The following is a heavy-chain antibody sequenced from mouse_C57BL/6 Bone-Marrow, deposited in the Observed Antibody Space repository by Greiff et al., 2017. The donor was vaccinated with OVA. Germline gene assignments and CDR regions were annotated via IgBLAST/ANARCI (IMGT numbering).Heavy chain of an antibody. CDR2: ILPGSGST. Sequence: VKLVESGAELMKPGASVKLSCKATGYTFTGYWIEWVKQRPGHGLEWIGEILPGSGSTNYNEKFKGKATFTADTSSNTAYMQLSSLTSEDTAVYYCARGGYHAAWFAYWGQGTLVTVSA. V-gene: IGHV1-9*01. D-gene: IGHD2-2*01. J-gene: IGHJ3*01. CDR1: GYTFTGYW. CDR3: ARGGYHAAWFAY.